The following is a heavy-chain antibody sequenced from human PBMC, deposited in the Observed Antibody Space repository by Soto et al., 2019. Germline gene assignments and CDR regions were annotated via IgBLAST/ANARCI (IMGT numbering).Heavy chain of an antibody. CDR1: GFTLSSYW. V-gene: IGHV3-74*01. Sequence: PGGSLRLACAASGFTLSSYWVHWVRQAPGKGLVWVSRINSDGSSTSYAASVKGRFTISRDNAKNTLYLQMNSLRAEDTAVYYCARPRDPYYYYGMDVWGQGTTVTVSS. J-gene: IGHJ6*02. CDR3: ARPRDPYYYYGMDV. CDR2: INSDGSST.